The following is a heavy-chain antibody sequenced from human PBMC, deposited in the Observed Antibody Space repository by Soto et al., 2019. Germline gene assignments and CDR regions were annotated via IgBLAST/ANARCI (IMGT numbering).Heavy chain of an antibody. V-gene: IGHV1-69*01. CDR3: ARGWVYDSNDYYYAY. CDR2: IIPIFGTA. CDR1: GATFSRHA. D-gene: IGHD3-22*01. J-gene: IGHJ4*02. Sequence: QVQLVQSGAEVRKPGSSVKVSCKASGATFSRHAISWVRQAPGQGLEWMGGIIPIFGTANHAQKFQGRVTIIADESTSTVYMELSSLRSEDTAMYYCARGWVYDSNDYYYAYWGQGTLVIVSS.